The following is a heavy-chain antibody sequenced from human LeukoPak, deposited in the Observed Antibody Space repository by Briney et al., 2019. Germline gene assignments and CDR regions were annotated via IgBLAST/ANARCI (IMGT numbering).Heavy chain of an antibody. CDR3: ARDGSGYYYYYYMDV. D-gene: IGHD3-3*01. Sequence: GGSLRLSCAASGFTFSDYYMSWIRQAPGKGLEWVSYISSSGSTIYYADSVKGRFTISRDNAKNSLYLQMNSLRAEDTAVYYCARDGSGYYYYYYMDVWGKRTTVTLSS. J-gene: IGHJ6*03. V-gene: IGHV3-11*01. CDR2: ISSSGSTI. CDR1: GFTFSDYY.